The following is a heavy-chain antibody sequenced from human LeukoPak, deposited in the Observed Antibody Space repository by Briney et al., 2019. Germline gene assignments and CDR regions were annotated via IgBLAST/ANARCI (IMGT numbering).Heavy chain of an antibody. CDR1: GFTFMNAW. Sequence: GGSLRLSCTASGFTFMNAWMMWVRQAPGKGREGVGRIKSKTDGETTDYAAPVKGRFTISRDDLDKLVYLQMDSLKAEDTAIYYCTTDWGLPNRGGDCYLPWGQGTLVTVSS. V-gene: IGHV3-15*01. J-gene: IGHJ5*02. D-gene: IGHD2-21*02. CDR2: IKSKTDGETT. CDR3: TTDWGLPNRGGDCYLP.